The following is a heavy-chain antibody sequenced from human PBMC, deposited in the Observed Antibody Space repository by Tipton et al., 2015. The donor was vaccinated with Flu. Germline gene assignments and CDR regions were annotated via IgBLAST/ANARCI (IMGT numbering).Heavy chain of an antibody. V-gene: IGHV4-4*07. CDR2: IYTSGST. CDR3: ARLLTSYGFSWFDP. Sequence: TLSLTCTVSGGSISSYYWSWIRQPAGKGLEWIGRIYTSGSTNYNPSLKSRVTMSVDTSKNQFSLKLSSVTAADTAVYYCARLLTSYGFSWFDPWGQGTLVTVSS. J-gene: IGHJ5*02. D-gene: IGHD5-18*01. CDR1: GGSISSYY.